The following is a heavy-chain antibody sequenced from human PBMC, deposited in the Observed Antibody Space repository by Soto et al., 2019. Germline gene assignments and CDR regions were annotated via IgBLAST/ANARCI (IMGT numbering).Heavy chain of an antibody. V-gene: IGHV4-31*03. Sequence: KPSETLSLTCSVSGGSINSGGYFWSWIRQHPAKGLECIGYIYRSGITYYNPSLKSRVTISVDTSKDEFSLQLRSVTAADTAVYFCASFPNYSPGWFDTWRQGNLVTVSS. CDR3: ASFPNYSPGWFDT. J-gene: IGHJ5*02. CDR2: IYRSGIT. D-gene: IGHD2-15*01. CDR1: GGSINSGGYF.